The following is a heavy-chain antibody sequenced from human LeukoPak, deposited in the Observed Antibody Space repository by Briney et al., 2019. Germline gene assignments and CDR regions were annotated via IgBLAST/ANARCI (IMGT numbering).Heavy chain of an antibody. CDR2: IYYSGST. J-gene: IGHJ6*02. D-gene: IGHD3-10*01. V-gene: IGHV4-59*08. Sequence: SETLSLTCTVSGGSLSSYYWSWIRQPPGKGLEWIGYIYYSGSTNYNPSLKSRVTISVDTSKNQFSLKLSSVTAADTAVYYCARVAKSENYYGTPNYYYYGMDVWGQGTTVTVSS. CDR1: GGSLSSYY. CDR3: ARVAKSENYYGTPNYYYYGMDV.